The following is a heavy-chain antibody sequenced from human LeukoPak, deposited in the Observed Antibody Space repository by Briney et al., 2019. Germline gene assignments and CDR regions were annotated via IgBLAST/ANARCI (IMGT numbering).Heavy chain of an antibody. D-gene: IGHD3-22*01. J-gene: IGHJ5*02. CDR1: GYTLTELS. CDR2: FDPEDGET. Sequence: GASVKVSCKVSGYTLTELSMHWVRQAPGKGLEWMGGFDPEDGETIYAQKFQGRVTMTEDTSTDTAYMELSSLRSEDTAVYYCATYSYYYDSSGYYLPWFDPWGQGTLVTVSS. CDR3: ATYSYYYDSSGYYLPWFDP. V-gene: IGHV1-24*01.